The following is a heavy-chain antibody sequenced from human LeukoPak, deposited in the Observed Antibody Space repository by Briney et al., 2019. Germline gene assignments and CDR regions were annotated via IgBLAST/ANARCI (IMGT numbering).Heavy chain of an antibody. CDR2: INPESGDT. D-gene: IGHD1-26*01. CDR1: GYSFTDFY. Sequence: ASVKVSCKASGYSFTDFYVHWVRQAPGQGLEWMGWINPESGDTKYAQKFQGRVTMTRDTSITTAYMGLSRLRSDDTAVYYCASVSGHYQADGYWGQGTLVTVSS. J-gene: IGHJ4*02. V-gene: IGHV1-2*02. CDR3: ASVSGHYQADGY.